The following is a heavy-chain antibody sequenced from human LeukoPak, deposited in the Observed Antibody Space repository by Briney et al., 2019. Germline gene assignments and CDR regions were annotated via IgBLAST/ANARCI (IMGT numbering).Heavy chain of an antibody. V-gene: IGHV1-2*02. CDR3: ARATYYYDSSGCGY. J-gene: IGHJ4*02. CDR2: INPNSGGT. CDR1: GYTFTGYY. Sequence: AAVKVSCKASGYTFTGYYMHWARQAPGQGLEWMGWINPNSGGTNYAQKFQGRVTMTRDTSISTAYMELSRLRSDDTAVYYCARATYYYDSSGCGYWGQGTLVTVSS. D-gene: IGHD3-22*01.